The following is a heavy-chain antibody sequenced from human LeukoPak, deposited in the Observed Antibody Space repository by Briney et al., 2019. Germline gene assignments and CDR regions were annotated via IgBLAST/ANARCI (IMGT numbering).Heavy chain of an antibody. CDR3: ARGLKTYYYGSGSQGDAFDI. CDR1: GGSFSGYY. J-gene: IGHJ3*02. D-gene: IGHD3-10*01. V-gene: IGHV4-34*01. CDR2: INDSGST. Sequence: AETLSLTCAVYGGSFSGYYWSWIRQPPGKGLEWIGEINDSGSTNYNPSLKSRVTISVDTSKNQFSLKLSSVTAADTAVYYCARGLKTYYYGSGSQGDAFDIWGQGTMVTVSS.